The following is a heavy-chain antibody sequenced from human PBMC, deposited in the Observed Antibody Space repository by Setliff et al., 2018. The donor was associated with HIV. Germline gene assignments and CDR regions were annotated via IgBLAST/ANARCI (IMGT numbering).Heavy chain of an antibody. V-gene: IGHV3-53*01. D-gene: IGHD5-18*01. CDR1: GFRVTDTY. Sequence: PGGSLTLSCEASGFRVTDTYMAWVRQAPGKGLEWVTLIYKAGKTYYADFVKGRFTIARDDTKNTVSLQMTNLEPGDTAMYYCAKGGYGGAYYVAGYWGQGTKVTVSS. J-gene: IGHJ4*02. CDR2: IYKAGKT. CDR3: AKGGYGGAYYVAGY.